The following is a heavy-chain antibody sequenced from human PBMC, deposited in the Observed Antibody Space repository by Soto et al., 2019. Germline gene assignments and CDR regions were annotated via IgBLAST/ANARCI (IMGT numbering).Heavy chain of an antibody. CDR1: GYKFTTSW. CDR2: IDPTDSFT. V-gene: IGHV5-10-1*01. Sequence: PGESLKISCKASGYKFTTSWLNWVRQTPGKGLEWLGRIDPTDSFTNYSPPFEGHVTISVDRSISTAYLQWNPLQASDTAIYYCARPASGGSRDAFDVWGQGTTVTVSS. CDR3: ARPASGGSRDAFDV. J-gene: IGHJ3*01. D-gene: IGHD2-15*01.